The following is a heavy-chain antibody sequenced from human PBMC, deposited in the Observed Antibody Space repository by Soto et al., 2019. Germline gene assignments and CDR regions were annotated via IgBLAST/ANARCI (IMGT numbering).Heavy chain of an antibody. Sequence: QVQLVQSGAEEKKPGASVKVSCTASGYTFTGYAMHWVRQAPGHRLEWMGWINAGNGNTKYSQKFQGRVTITRDTSASTAYMELSSLRSEDTAVYYCARAVAVPADFDFWGQGTLVTVSS. V-gene: IGHV1-3*05. D-gene: IGHD6-19*01. J-gene: IGHJ4*02. CDR1: GYTFTGYA. CDR2: INAGNGNT. CDR3: ARAVAVPADFDF.